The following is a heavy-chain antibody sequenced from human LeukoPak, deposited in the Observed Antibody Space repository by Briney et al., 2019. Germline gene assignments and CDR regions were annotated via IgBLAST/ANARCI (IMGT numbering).Heavy chain of an antibody. V-gene: IGHV5-51*01. CDR3: ARRAGAHYSNSGLGWFDP. Sequence: GESLKISCKGSGYSFTSYWIGWVRQMPGKGLEWMGIIYPGDSDTRYSPSFQGQVTISADKSISAAYLQWSSLKASDTAMYYCARRAGAHYSNSGLGWFDPWGQGTLVTVSS. J-gene: IGHJ5*02. D-gene: IGHD4-11*01. CDR1: GYSFTSYW. CDR2: IYPGDSDT.